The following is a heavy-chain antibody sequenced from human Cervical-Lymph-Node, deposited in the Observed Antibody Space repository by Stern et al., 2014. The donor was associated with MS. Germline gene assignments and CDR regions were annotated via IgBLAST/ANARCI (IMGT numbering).Heavy chain of an antibody. CDR3: AARGGFCGGGSCSSAGFDF. CDR2: IYWDDDK. J-gene: IGHJ3*01. CDR1: GFSLNSAGVG. D-gene: IGHD2-15*01. Sequence: QVTLRESGPTLVKPTQTLTLTCALSGFSLNSAGVGVGWIRQPPGKSLEWLAVIYWDDDKRNSPSLKTRLTITKDTSKNHVVLTLTNMDPMDTGTYYCAARGGFCGGGSCSSAGFDFWGQGTMVSVSS. V-gene: IGHV2-5*02.